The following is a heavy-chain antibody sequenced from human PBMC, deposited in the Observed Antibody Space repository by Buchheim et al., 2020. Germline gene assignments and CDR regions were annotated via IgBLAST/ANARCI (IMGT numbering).Heavy chain of an antibody. CDR3: ARVRGASVGRAPFDP. CDR2: IYYSGST. J-gene: IGHJ5*02. D-gene: IGHD3-10*01. CDR1: GGSISSSSYY. V-gene: IGHV4-39*07. Sequence: QLQLQESGPGLVKPSETLSLTCTVSGGSISSSSYYWGWIRQPPGKGLEWIGSIYYSGSTYYNPSLKSRGTISVDKSKDQFSLKLSSVTAADTAVYYCARVRGASVGRAPFDPWGQGTL.